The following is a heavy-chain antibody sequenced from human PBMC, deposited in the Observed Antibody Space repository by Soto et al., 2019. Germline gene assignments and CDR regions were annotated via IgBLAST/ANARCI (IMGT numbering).Heavy chain of an antibody. CDR1: GGTFSSSA. J-gene: IGHJ5*02. CDR2: IIPIFGTA. D-gene: IGHD2-15*01. Sequence: ASVKVSCNASGGTFSSSAISWGRQAPGQGLEWMGGIIPIFGTANYAQKFQGRVTITADESASTAYMELSSLRSEDTAVYYCARARCSGGSCYSPHRWGQGTLVTVSS. V-gene: IGHV1-69*13. CDR3: ARARCSGGSCYSPHR.